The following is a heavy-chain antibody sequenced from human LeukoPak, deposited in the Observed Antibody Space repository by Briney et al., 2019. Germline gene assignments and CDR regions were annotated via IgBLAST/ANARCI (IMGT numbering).Heavy chain of an antibody. CDR3: ATLTGGDDAFDI. CDR2: INHSGST. V-gene: IGHV4-34*01. D-gene: IGHD4-23*01. CDR1: GGSFSGYY. J-gene: IGHJ3*02. Sequence: SETLSLTCAVYGGSFSGYYWSWIRQPPGKGLEWIGEINHSGSTNYNPSLKSRVTISILTSKNRFSLKLSSVTAADTAVYYCATLTGGDDAFDIWGQGTMVTVSS.